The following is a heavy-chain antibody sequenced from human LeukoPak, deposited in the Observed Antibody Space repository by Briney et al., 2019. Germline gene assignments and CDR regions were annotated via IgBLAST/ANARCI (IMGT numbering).Heavy chain of an antibody. J-gene: IGHJ4*02. D-gene: IGHD4-17*01. CDR1: GGSFSGYY. CDR3: ARDGYGDYVFPDY. V-gene: IGHV4-34*01. Sequence: PSETLSLTCAVYGGSFSGYYWSCIRQPPGKGLEWIGEINHSGSTNYNPSLKSRVTISVDTSKNQFSLKLSSVTAADTAVYYCARDGYGDYVFPDYWGQGTLVTVSS. CDR2: INHSGST.